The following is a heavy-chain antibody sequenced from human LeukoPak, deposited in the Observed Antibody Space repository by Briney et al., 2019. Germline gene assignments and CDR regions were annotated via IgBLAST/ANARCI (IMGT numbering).Heavy chain of an antibody. D-gene: IGHD3-10*01. CDR1: GFTVSSNY. V-gene: IGHV3-30*02. CDR3: ARDRSYYDSGSHQGFDD. J-gene: IGHJ4*02. CDR2: IQFDGSNK. Sequence: PGGSLRLSCAASGFTVSSNYMSWVRQAPGKGLEWVTFIQFDGSNKYYADSVKGRFTISRDNSKDTLYLQMNSLKTEDTAVYYCARDRSYYDSGSHQGFDDWGQGTLVTVSS.